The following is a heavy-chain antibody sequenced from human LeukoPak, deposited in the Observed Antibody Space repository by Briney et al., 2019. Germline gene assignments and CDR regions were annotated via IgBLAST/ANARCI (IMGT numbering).Heavy chain of an antibody. V-gene: IGHV3-23*01. J-gene: IGHJ4*02. CDR1: GFTFSSYA. Sequence: GGSLRLSCAASGFTFSSYAMSWVRQAPGKGLEWVSGISGSGTSTYYADSVKGRFTISRDNSKNTMSLQMNRLRAEDTALYYCARGKGIAVSIFDSWGQGTLVTVSS. CDR2: ISGSGTST. D-gene: IGHD6-19*01. CDR3: ARGKGIAVSIFDS.